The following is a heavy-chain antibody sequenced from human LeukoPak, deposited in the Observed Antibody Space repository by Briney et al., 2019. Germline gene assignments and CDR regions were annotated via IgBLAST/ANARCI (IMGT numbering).Heavy chain of an antibody. V-gene: IGHV3-30*18. Sequence: GGSLRLSCAASGFTFSSYGMHWVRQAPGKGLEWVAVISYDGSNKYYADSVKGRFTISRDNSKNTLYLQMNSLRAEDTAAYYCAKEGDLVGVTYYFDYWGQETLVTVSS. CDR3: AKEGDLVGVTYYFDY. CDR1: GFTFSSYG. D-gene: IGHD1-26*01. J-gene: IGHJ4*02. CDR2: ISYDGSNK.